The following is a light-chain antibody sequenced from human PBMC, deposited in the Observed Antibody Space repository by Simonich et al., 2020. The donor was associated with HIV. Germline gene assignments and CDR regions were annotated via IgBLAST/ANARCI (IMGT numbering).Light chain of an antibody. V-gene: IGLV2-23*01. CDR1: SSDAGSYNL. CDR2: EGS. J-gene: IGLJ2*01. CDR3: CSSATSRTL. Sequence: QSALTQPASVSGSPGQSITISCTGISSDAGSYNLVTWYQHHPVKAPQLIIYEGSKRPSGVSNRFSGSKSGNTASLTVSGLQAEDEADYYCCSSATSRTLFGGGTELTVL.